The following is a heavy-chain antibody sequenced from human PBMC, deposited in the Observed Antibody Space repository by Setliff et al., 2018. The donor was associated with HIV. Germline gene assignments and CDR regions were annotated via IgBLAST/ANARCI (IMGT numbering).Heavy chain of an antibody. J-gene: IGHJ3*01. CDR2: ILNDESSK. V-gene: IGHV3-30-3*01. CDR1: GFTFRSFV. D-gene: IGHD4-17*01. CDR3: AREDVTTSGLDL. Sequence: GGSLRLSCTASGFTFRSFVMTWVRQAPGKGLEWVDLILNDESSKYYADSVKGRFTISRDNAKSTLYLQMNSLRVEDTAVYYCAREDVTTSGLDLWGRGTMVTVSS.